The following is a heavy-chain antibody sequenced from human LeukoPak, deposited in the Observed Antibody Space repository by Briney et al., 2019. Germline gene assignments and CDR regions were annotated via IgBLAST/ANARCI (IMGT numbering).Heavy chain of an antibody. J-gene: IGHJ6*03. D-gene: IGHD3-22*01. CDR1: GGSISSYY. V-gene: IGHV4-59*01. CDR2: IYYSGST. CDR3: ARELSYYYDSSGYLPASYYYYYYMDV. Sequence: SETLSLTCMVSGGSISSYYWSWIRQPPGKGLEGIGYIYYSGSTNYNPSLKSRVTISVDTSKNQFSLKLSSVTAADTAVYYCARELSYYYDSSGYLPASYYYYYYMDVWGKGTTVTVSS.